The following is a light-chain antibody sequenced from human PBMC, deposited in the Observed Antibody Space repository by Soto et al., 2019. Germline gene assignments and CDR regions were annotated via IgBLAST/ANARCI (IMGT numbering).Light chain of an antibody. CDR1: SFNIGNNY. Sequence: QSALTQPPSVSAAPGQKVTISCSGSSFNIGNNYVSWYQQLPGTAPKLLIYENNKRPSGILDRFSGSKSGTSATLGITGLQTGDEADYYCGTWDNSLSAFVFGTGTKVTVL. J-gene: IGLJ1*01. V-gene: IGLV1-51*02. CDR2: ENN. CDR3: GTWDNSLSAFV.